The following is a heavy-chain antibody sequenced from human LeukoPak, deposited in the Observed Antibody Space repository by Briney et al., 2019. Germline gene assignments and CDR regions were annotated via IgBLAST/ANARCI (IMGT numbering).Heavy chain of an antibody. CDR2: FDPEDGET. CDR3: ATGGYMVTTSGWFDP. V-gene: IGHV1-24*01. Sequence: ASVTVSFTVSGYTLTELSMHWVRQAPGKGLEWGGGFDPEDGETIYAQKFQGRVTMAEDTSPDTAYMELSSLRSEDTAVYYCATGGYMVTTSGWFDPWGQGTLVTVSS. D-gene: IGHD4-17*01. J-gene: IGHJ5*02. CDR1: GYTLTELS.